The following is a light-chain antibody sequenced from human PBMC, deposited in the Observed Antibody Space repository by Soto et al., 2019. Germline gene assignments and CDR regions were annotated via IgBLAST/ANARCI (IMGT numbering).Light chain of an antibody. CDR2: EVS. V-gene: IGLV2-8*01. Sequence: QSALTQPPSASGSPGQSVTISCTGTSSDVGKYDYVSWFQHHPGKAPKLIIYEVSKRPSGVPDRFSGSKSGSTASLTVSGLQTEDEADYYCCAYAGSGTVVFGGGTKVTVL. J-gene: IGLJ2*01. CDR1: SSDVGKYDY. CDR3: CAYAGSGTVV.